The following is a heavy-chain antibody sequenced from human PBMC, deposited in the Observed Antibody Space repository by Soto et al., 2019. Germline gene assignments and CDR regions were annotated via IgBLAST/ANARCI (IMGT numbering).Heavy chain of an antibody. D-gene: IGHD1-26*01. Sequence: GGSLRLSCAASGFTFSSYGMHWVRQAPGKGLEWVAVISYDGSNKYYADSVKGRFTISRDNSKNTLYLQMNSLRAEDTAVYYCAKDRGSDYVPPIDYWGQGTLVTVSS. CDR1: GFTFSSYG. V-gene: IGHV3-30*18. CDR3: AKDRGSDYVPPIDY. J-gene: IGHJ4*02. CDR2: ISYDGSNK.